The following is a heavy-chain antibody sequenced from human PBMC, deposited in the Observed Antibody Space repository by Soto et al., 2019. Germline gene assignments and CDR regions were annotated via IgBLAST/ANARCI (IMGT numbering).Heavy chain of an antibody. CDR2: VYSSGRT. J-gene: IGHJ4*02. CDR1: GGSISNYY. Sequence: SETLSLTCTVSGGSISNYYWTWIRQPAGKGLEWLGRVYSSGRTTYNPSLKSRLTMSVDTSKNQFSLHLTSVTAADTAVYYCARREDTFDFWGQGMLVTVSS. CDR3: ARREDTFDF. V-gene: IGHV4-4*07.